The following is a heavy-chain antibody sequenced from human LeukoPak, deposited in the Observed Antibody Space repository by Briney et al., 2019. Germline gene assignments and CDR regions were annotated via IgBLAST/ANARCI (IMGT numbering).Heavy chain of an antibody. J-gene: IGHJ5*02. Sequence: GASVKVSCKASGGTFSSYAISWVRQAPGQGLEWMGGIIPIFGTANYAQKFQGRVTITTDESTSTAYMELSSLRSEDTAVYYCARGDYYDSRAPFDPWGQGTLVTVSS. CDR3: ARGDYYDSRAPFDP. V-gene: IGHV1-69*05. CDR1: GGTFSSYA. CDR2: IIPIFGTA. D-gene: IGHD3-22*01.